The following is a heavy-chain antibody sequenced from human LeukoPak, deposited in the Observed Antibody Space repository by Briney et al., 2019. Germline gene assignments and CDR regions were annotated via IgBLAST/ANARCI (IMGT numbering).Heavy chain of an antibody. Sequence: SVTVSCKASGGTFTSYAISWVRQAPGQGLEWMGGIIPSFGTANYAQKFQGRVTITADKSTSTAYMELSSLRSEDTAVYYCARVSFTMVRGVIIGGSNWFDPWGQGTLVTVSS. CDR1: GGTFTSYA. J-gene: IGHJ5*02. D-gene: IGHD3-10*01. CDR3: ARVSFTMVRGVIIGGSNWFDP. CDR2: IIPSFGTA. V-gene: IGHV1-69*06.